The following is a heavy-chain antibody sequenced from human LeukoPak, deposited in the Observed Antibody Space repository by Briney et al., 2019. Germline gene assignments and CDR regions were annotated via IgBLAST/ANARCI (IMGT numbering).Heavy chain of an antibody. CDR3: AKGHGPGSWLVDV. CDR1: GFTVSNDA. D-gene: IGHD3-10*01. Sequence: GGSLILACAASGFTVSNDAMNWVRQVPGKGLEWVSGISGSDGSTYYADSVKGRFTIARDNSKNTLSLQMNSLRVEDKAVSHCAKGHGPGSWLVDVWGKGTTVTVSS. CDR2: ISGSDGST. J-gene: IGHJ6*04. V-gene: IGHV3-23*01.